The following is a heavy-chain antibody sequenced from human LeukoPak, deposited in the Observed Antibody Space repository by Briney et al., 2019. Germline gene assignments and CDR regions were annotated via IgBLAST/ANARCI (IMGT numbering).Heavy chain of an antibody. CDR3: ARDKVGATFSVWFDP. D-gene: IGHD1-26*01. Sequence: PSETLSLTCAVYGGSFSGYYWSWIRQPPGKGLEWIGEINHSGSTNYNPSLKSRVTISVDTSKNQFSLKLSSVTAADTAVYYCARDKVGATFSVWFDPWGQGTLVTVSS. V-gene: IGHV4-34*01. CDR2: INHSGST. CDR1: GGSFSGYY. J-gene: IGHJ5*02.